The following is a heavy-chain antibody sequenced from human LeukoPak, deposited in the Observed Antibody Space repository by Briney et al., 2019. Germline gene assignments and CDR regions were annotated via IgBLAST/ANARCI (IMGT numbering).Heavy chain of an antibody. Sequence: ASVKVSCKASGGTFSSYAISWVRQAPGQGLEWMGGIIPIFGTANYAQKFQGRVTITADESTSTAYMELGSLRSEDTAVYYCARDGRYLFDYWGQGTLVTVSS. J-gene: IGHJ4*02. CDR2: IIPIFGTA. CDR3: ARDGRYLFDY. CDR1: GGTFSSYA. V-gene: IGHV1-69*13. D-gene: IGHD1-14*01.